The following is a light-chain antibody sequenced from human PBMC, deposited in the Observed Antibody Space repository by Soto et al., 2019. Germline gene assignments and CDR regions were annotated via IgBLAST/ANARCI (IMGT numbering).Light chain of an antibody. CDR2: ATS. J-gene: IGKJ1*01. Sequence: EIVLTQSPGTLSSSPGERATLSCRASQSIDNRYCAWYQHKPGQAARLLIYATSSRATGIPDRFGGSGSGTDFILTINRLEPEDFAVYYCQQYFASSWTFGQGTKVDIK. CDR3: QQYFASSWT. V-gene: IGKV3-20*01. CDR1: QSIDNRY.